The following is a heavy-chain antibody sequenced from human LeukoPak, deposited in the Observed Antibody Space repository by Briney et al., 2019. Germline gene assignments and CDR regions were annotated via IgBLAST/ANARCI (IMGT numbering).Heavy chain of an antibody. J-gene: IGHJ6*03. CDR3: ARDPNSSGYYYYYYYMDV. D-gene: IGHD3-22*01. CDR2: ISSSGSTI. V-gene: IGHV3-11*01. CDR1: GFTFSDYY. Sequence: GGSLRLSCAASGFTFSDYYMSWIRQAPGKGLEWVSYISSSGSTIYYADSVKGRFTISRDNAKNSLYLQMNSLRAEDTAVYYCARDPNSSGYYYYYYYMDVWGKGTTVTISS.